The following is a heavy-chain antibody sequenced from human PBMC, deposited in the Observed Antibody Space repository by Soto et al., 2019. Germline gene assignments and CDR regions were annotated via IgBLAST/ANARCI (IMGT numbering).Heavy chain of an antibody. CDR1: GLTVSSNY. D-gene: IGHD2-2*01. V-gene: IGHV3-66*01. J-gene: IGHJ6*03. Sequence: GRSLRVSCAASGLTVSSNYMSWVRQAPGKGLEWVSVIYSGGSTYYADSVKGRFTISRDNSKNTLYLQMNSLRAEDTAVYYCARDRVEIVPAATRYYYYYYMDVWGKGTTVTVSS. CDR2: IYSGGST. CDR3: ARDRVEIVPAATRYYYYYYMDV.